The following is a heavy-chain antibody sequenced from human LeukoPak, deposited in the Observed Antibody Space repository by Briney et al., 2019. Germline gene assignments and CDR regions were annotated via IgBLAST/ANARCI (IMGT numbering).Heavy chain of an antibody. CDR1: GYSISSGYY. CDR3: ARGGAVAGTVSAWFDP. Sequence: PSETLSLTCTVSGYSISSGYYWDWIRQPPGKGLEWIGTFYHGGSTYYNPSLKSRVTISVDTSKNQFSLNLTSVTAADTAVYYCARGGAVAGTVSAWFDPWGQGTLVTVSS. D-gene: IGHD6-19*01. V-gene: IGHV4-38-2*02. CDR2: FYHGGST. J-gene: IGHJ5*02.